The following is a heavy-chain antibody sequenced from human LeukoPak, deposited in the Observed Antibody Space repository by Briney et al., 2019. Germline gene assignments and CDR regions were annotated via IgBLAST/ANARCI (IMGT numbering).Heavy chain of an antibody. CDR3: ARVVVAATLPLY. V-gene: IGHV3-7*03. CDR2: IKEDGSEN. D-gene: IGHD2-15*01. J-gene: IGHJ4*02. Sequence: PGGSLRLSCAASGFTFSSYWMSWVRQAPGKGLEWVANIKEDGSENYSVDSVKGRFTISRDNSKNTLYLQMNSLRAEDTAVYYCARVVVAATLPLYWGQGTLVTVSS. CDR1: GFTFSSYW.